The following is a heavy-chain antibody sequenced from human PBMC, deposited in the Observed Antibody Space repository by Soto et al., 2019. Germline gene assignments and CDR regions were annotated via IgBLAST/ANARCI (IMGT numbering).Heavy chain of an antibody. CDR1: GFTFNNYG. Sequence: QVQLVESGGGVVQPGGSLRLSCAASGFTFNNYGMHWVRQAPGKGLEWVAVIWNDGSGNYYANSMKGRFTISRDNSKNTLYLQMSSLRVEDTAVYFCARRQISPPTRGAAAARGGMDVWGHGTTVTVSS. V-gene: IGHV3-33*01. D-gene: IGHD6-13*01. J-gene: IGHJ6*02. CDR3: ARRQISPPTRGAAAARGGMDV. CDR2: IWNDGSGN.